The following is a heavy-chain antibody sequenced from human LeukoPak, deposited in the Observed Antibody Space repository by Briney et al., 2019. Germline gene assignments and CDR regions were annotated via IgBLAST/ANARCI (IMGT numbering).Heavy chain of an antibody. V-gene: IGHV4-39*01. J-gene: IGHJ4*02. CDR3: ARLVREVVDTAMVGSFDY. CDR2: IYYSGST. Sequence: SETLSLTCTVSGGSISSSSYYWGWIRQPPGKGLEWIGSIYYSGSTYYNPSLKSRVTISVDTSKNQFSLKLSSVTAADTAVYYCARLVREVVDTAMVGSFDYWGQGTLVTVSS. CDR1: GGSISSSSYY. D-gene: IGHD5-18*01.